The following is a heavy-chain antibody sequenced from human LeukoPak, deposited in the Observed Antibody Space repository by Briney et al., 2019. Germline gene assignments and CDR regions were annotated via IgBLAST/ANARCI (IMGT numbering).Heavy chain of an antibody. V-gene: IGHV3-23*01. CDR2: ISGSGGST. Sequence: GGSLRLSCAASGFTFSSYAMSWVRQAPGKGLEWVSAISGSGGSTYYADSVKGRFTISRDNSKNTLYLQMNSLKTEDTAVYYCTAWPGAWFDYWGQGTLVTVSS. D-gene: IGHD1-26*01. CDR3: TAWPGAWFDY. CDR1: GFTFSSYA. J-gene: IGHJ4*02.